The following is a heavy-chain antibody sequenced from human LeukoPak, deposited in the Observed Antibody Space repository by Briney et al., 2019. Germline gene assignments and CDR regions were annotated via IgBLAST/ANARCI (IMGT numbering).Heavy chain of an antibody. CDR3: ASDRMADCAATSCYLAY. J-gene: IGHJ4*02. CDR2: INPNSGDT. CDR1: RYTLTAVI. Sequence: ASVKVSCKASRYTLTAVILHWVRQAPGQGLEWMGWINPNSGDTNYAQKFQGRVTMTRDTSITTAYMELLRVTSADTAMYDGASDRMADCAATSCYLAYWGQGTLVTVSP. D-gene: IGHD2-2*01. V-gene: IGHV1-2*02.